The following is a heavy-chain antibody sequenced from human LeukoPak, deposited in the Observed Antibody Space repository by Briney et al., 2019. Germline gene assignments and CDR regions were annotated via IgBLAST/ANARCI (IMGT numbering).Heavy chain of an antibody. V-gene: IGHV3-66*01. CDR1: GFTVSSNY. CDR3: ARDGGDSAFDI. D-gene: IGHD2-21*02. Sequence: GGSLRLSCAASGFTVSSNYMHWVRQAPGKGLEWVSVIYSGGSIYHADSVKGRFTVSRDNSKNTLYLQMNSLRAEDTAVYYCARDGGDSAFDIWGQGTMVTVSS. CDR2: IYSGGSI. J-gene: IGHJ3*02.